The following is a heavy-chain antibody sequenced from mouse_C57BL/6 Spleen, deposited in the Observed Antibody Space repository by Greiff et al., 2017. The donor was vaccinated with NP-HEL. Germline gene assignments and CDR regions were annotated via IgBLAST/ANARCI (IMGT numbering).Heavy chain of an antibody. Sequence: VQLQQSGPELVKPGASVKISCKASGYSFTSYYIHWVKQRPGQGLEWIGWIYPGSGNTKYNEKFKGKATLTADTSSSTAYMQLSSLTSEDSAVYYCARGRTDWYFDVWGTGTTVTVSS. V-gene: IGHV1-66*01. CDR2: IYPGSGNT. CDR1: GYSFTSYY. J-gene: IGHJ1*03. CDR3: ARGRTDWYFDV.